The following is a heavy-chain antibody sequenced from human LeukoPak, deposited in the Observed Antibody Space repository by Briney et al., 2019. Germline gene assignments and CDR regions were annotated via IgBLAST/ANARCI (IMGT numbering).Heavy chain of an antibody. V-gene: IGHV1-2*02. CDR1: GYNFTNYY. J-gene: IGHJ5*02. CDR2: INPNTGDT. D-gene: IGHD1-1*01. CDR3: AGDLYKPGDYNWFEP. Sequence: VASVKVSCKASGYNFTNYYMHWVRQAPGHGLEWMGWINPNTGDTKYPQKFQGRVTMTRDTSISAAYMELSRLISDDTAVYYCAGDLYKPGDYNWFEPWGQGTLVTVSS.